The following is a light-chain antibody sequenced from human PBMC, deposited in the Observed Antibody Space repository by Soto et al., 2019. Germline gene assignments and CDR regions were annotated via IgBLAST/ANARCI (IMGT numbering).Light chain of an antibody. CDR2: STS. Sequence: EVVLTQSPGTLSLSPGERATLSCRASQSVSSGYLAWYQRKPGQAPRLLIYSTSSRATGIPDRFSGSVSGTDFTLTISRLEPEDFAVYYCQQYGSSPYTFGQGTNLEIK. CDR3: QQYGSSPYT. CDR1: QSVSSGY. V-gene: IGKV3-20*01. J-gene: IGKJ2*01.